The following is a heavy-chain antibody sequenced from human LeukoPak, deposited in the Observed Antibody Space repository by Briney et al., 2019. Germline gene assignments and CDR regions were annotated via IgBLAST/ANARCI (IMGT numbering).Heavy chain of an antibody. J-gene: IGHJ3*02. V-gene: IGHV4-61*05. CDR1: GGSISSSSYY. D-gene: IGHD1-1*01. Sequence: PETLSLTCTVSGGSISSSSYYWGWIRQPPGKGLEWIGYIYYSGSTNYNPSLKSRVTISVDTSKNQFSLKLSSVTAADTAVYYCARGGNGLDAFDIWGQGTMVTVSS. CDR3: ARGGNGLDAFDI. CDR2: IYYSGST.